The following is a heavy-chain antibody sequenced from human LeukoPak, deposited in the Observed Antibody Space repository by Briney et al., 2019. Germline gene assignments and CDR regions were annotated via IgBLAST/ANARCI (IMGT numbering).Heavy chain of an antibody. CDR3: ARELTMVIQAGNWFDP. Sequence: ASVKVSCKASGYTFTSYDINWVRQATGQGLEWMGWMNPNSGNTGYAQKFQGRVIMTRNTSISTAYMELSSLRSEDTAVYYCARELTMVIQAGNWFDPWGQGTLVTVSS. CDR1: GYTFTSYD. D-gene: IGHD3-22*01. J-gene: IGHJ5*02. CDR2: MNPNSGNT. V-gene: IGHV1-8*01.